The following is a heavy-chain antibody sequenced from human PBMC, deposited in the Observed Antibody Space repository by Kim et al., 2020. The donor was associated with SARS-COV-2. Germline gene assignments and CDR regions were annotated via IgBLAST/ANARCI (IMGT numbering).Heavy chain of an antibody. CDR1: GGSISSGGYY. CDR3: ARSGDYYDSSGYYVAVNIFDY. CDR2: IYYSGST. D-gene: IGHD3-22*01. Sequence: SETLSLTCTVSGGSISSGGYYWSWIRQHPGKGLEWIGYIYYSGSTYYNPSLKSRVTISVDTSKNQFSLKLSSVTAADTAVYYCARSGDYYDSSGYYVAVNIFDYWGQGTLVTVSS. J-gene: IGHJ4*02. V-gene: IGHV4-31*03.